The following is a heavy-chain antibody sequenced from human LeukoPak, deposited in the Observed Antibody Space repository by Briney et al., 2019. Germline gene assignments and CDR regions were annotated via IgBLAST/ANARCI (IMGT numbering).Heavy chain of an antibody. V-gene: IGHV1-69*04. J-gene: IGHJ6*02. Sequence: SVKVSCKASGGTFSSYAISWVRQAPGQGLEWMGRIIPILGIANYAQKFQGRVTIPADNSTSTAYMELSSLRSEDTAVYYCARVYYDILTGQRYYYGMDVWGQGTTVTVSS. CDR3: ARVYYDILTGQRYYYGMDV. CDR1: GGTFSSYA. CDR2: IIPILGIA. D-gene: IGHD3-9*01.